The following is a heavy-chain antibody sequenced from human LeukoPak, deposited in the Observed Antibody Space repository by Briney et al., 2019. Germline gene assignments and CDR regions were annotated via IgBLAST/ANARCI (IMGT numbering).Heavy chain of an antibody. J-gene: IGHJ4*02. CDR3: VRDLGGRSGH. D-gene: IGHD1-26*01. CDR1: GSYW. Sequence: PGGSLRLSCAASGSYWMHWVRQAPGKGLVWVSHINSDGSWTSYADSVKGRFTISKDNAKNTVYLQMNNLRAEDTAVYYCVRDLGGRSGHWGQGTLVTVSS. V-gene: IGHV3-74*01. CDR2: INSDGSWT.